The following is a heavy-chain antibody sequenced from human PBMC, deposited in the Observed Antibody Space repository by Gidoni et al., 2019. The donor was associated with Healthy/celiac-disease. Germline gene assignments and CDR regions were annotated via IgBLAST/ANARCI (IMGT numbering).Heavy chain of an antibody. Sequence: QVQLVQSGAEVKKPGASAKVSCKASGYTFTSYYMHWVRQAPGQGLEWMGIINPSGGSTSYAQKFQGRVTMTRDTSTSTVYMELSSLRSEDTAVYYCARNEGGIAAAFFGAFDIWGQGTMVTVSS. CDR2: INPSGGST. CDR3: ARNEGGIAAAFFGAFDI. CDR1: GYTFTSYY. D-gene: IGHD6-13*01. V-gene: IGHV1-46*01. J-gene: IGHJ3*02.